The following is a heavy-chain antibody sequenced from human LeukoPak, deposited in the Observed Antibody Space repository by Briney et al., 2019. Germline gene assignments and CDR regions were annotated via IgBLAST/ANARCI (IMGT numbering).Heavy chain of an antibody. Sequence: SQTLSLTCAVSGGSISSGGYSWSWIRQPPGKGLEWIGYIYHSGSTYYNPSLKSRVTISVDRSKNQFSLKLSSVTAADTAVYYCARGQSRFYYGSGSYDNGIFDYWGQGTLVTVSS. J-gene: IGHJ4*02. D-gene: IGHD3-10*01. V-gene: IGHV4-30-2*01. CDR2: IYHSGST. CDR3: ARGQSRFYYGSGSYDNGIFDY. CDR1: GGSISSGGYS.